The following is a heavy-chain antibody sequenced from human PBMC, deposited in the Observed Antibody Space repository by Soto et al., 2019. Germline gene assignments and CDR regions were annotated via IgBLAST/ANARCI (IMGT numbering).Heavy chain of an antibody. CDR1: SFTFSNYG. J-gene: IGHJ4*02. D-gene: IGHD1-20*01. CDR3: ARLPYVTGIPILIDH. Sequence: EVQLLESGGDLVQPGGSLRLTCAASSFTFSNYGMSWVRQAPGKGLEWVSSISGKSGSTYYADSVEGRFTISRDNSKNTLYLKMNSLRAEDTAVYYCARLPYVTGIPILIDHWGQGTLVSVSP. V-gene: IGHV3-23*01. CDR2: ISGKSGST.